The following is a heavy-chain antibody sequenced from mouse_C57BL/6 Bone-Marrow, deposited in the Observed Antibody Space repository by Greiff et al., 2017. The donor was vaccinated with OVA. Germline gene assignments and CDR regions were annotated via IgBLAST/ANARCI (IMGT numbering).Heavy chain of an antibody. CDR1: GYTFTSYG. CDR2: IYPRSGNT. J-gene: IGHJ2*01. D-gene: IGHD2-4*01. CDR3: ARFGDYDGPTLFDY. V-gene: IGHV1-81*01. Sequence: QVQLQQSGAELARPGASVKLSCKASGYTFTSYGISWVKHRTGQGLEWIGEIYPRSGNTYYNEKFKGKATLTADKSSSTAYMELRSLTSEDSAVYFCARFGDYDGPTLFDYWGQGTTLTVSS.